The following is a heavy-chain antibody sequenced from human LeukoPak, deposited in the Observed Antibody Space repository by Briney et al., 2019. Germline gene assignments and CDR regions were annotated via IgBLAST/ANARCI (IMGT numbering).Heavy chain of an antibody. CDR1: KFTVSSNY. Sequence: GGSLRLSCAGSKFTVSSNYMSWVRQAPGKGLEWVSAISGSGGSTYYADSVKGRFTISRDNSKNTLYLQMNSLRAEDTAVYYCAKDGSPGGSSWDGYYYMDVWGKGTTVTVSS. D-gene: IGHD6-13*01. V-gene: IGHV3-23*01. CDR3: AKDGSPGGSSWDGYYYMDV. J-gene: IGHJ6*03. CDR2: ISGSGGST.